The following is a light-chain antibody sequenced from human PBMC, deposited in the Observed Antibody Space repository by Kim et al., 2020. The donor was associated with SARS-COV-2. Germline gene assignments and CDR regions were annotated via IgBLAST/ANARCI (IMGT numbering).Light chain of an antibody. CDR1: QGISTY. Sequence: ASVGDRVTITCRASQGISTYLAWYQQSPGRAPNLLIYGASTLQSGVPSRFSGSGSGTDFTLTIGSLQPDDVATYYCQQLSSYPLTFGGGTKVDIK. CDR2: GAS. J-gene: IGKJ4*01. CDR3: QQLSSYPLT. V-gene: IGKV1-9*01.